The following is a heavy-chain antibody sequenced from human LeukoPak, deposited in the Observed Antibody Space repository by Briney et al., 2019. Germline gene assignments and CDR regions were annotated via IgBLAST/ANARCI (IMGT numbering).Heavy chain of an antibody. CDR2: ISGSGGST. D-gene: IGHD3-22*01. V-gene: IGHV3-23*01. CDR3: AKDPHYDSSGYSHPTAFDI. CDR1: GFTFSSYG. J-gene: IGHJ3*02. Sequence: PGGSLRLSCAAFGFTFSSYGMNWVRQAPGKGLEWVSAISGSGGSTYYADSVKGRFTISRDNSKNTLYLQMNSLRAEDTAVYYCAKDPHYDSSGYSHPTAFDIWGQGTMVTVSS.